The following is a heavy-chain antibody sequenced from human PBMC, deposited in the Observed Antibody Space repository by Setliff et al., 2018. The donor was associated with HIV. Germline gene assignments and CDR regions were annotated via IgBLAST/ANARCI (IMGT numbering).Heavy chain of an antibody. J-gene: IGHJ4*02. V-gene: IGHV4-39*01. CDR1: DGSISSSGYY. CDR3: ATGWGTLAPFDV. CDR2: IYYNGSI. D-gene: IGHD6-19*01. Sequence: PSETLSLTCIVSDGSISSSGYYWGWIRQPPGKGLEWIGSIYYNGSIYYKSALKSRVTISADTSKNQFSLRLTSVTAAETAVYYCATGWGTLAPFDVWGQGALVTAPQ.